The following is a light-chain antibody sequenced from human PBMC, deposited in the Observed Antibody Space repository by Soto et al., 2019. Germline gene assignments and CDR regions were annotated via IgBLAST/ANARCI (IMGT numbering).Light chain of an antibody. Sequence: EIVMTQSPVALYVSPGESAALSCRASQSVGRNFAWYQQRPGQAPRVLIYGTSTRATGVPARFSGSGSGTDFTLTISSLQSEDFAVYYCKQYNKWPYTFGQGTRLEIK. CDR2: GTS. CDR1: QSVGRN. CDR3: KQYNKWPYT. J-gene: IGKJ2*01. V-gene: IGKV3-15*01.